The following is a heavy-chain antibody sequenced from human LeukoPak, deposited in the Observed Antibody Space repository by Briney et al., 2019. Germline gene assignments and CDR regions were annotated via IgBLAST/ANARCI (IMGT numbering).Heavy chain of an antibody. D-gene: IGHD3-9*01. V-gene: IGHV4-59*01. CDR1: GGSISSSY. Sequence: SETLSLTCTVSGGSISSSYWSWIRQPPGKGLEYIGYIYYTGSTNSNPSLKSRVTISLDTSKNQFSLKLSSVTAEDTAVYYCAAIFTDGKFGYWGQGTLVTVSS. J-gene: IGHJ4*02. CDR2: IYYTGST. CDR3: AAIFTDGKFGY.